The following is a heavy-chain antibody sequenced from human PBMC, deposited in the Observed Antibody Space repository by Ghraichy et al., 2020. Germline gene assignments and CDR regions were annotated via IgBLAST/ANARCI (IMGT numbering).Heavy chain of an antibody. CDR3: ARGAVDYDSSHSFDY. CDR2: INPNSGGT. Sequence: ASVKVSCKASGYTFTGYYMHWVRQAPGQGLEWMGRINPNSGGTNYAQKFQGRVTMTRDTSISTAYMELSRLRSDDTAVYYCARGAVDYDSSHSFDYWGQGTLVTVSS. V-gene: IGHV1-2*06. CDR1: GYTFTGYY. D-gene: IGHD3-22*01. J-gene: IGHJ4*02.